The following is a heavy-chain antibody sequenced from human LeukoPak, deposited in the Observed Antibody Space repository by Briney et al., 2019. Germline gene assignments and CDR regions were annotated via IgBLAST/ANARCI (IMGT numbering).Heavy chain of an antibody. J-gene: IGHJ4*02. CDR1: GFTFSSYA. V-gene: IGHV3-23*01. D-gene: IGHD4-11*01. Sequence: GGSLRLSCAASGFTFSSYAMSWVRQAPGKGLEWVSAISGSGGSTYYADSVKGRFTISRDNAKNSLYLQMNSLRAEDTAVYYCATHDYSNNFDYWGQGTLVTVSS. CDR2: ISGSGGST. CDR3: ATHDYSNNFDY.